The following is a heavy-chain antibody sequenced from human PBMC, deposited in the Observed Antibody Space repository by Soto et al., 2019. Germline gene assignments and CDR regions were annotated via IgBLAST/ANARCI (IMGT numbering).Heavy chain of an antibody. CDR2: IYYSGST. J-gene: IGHJ5*02. D-gene: IGHD3-3*01. CDR3: ARGRLPGGYYTGNWFDP. CDR1: GGSISSGDYY. Sequence: SETLSLTCTVSGGSISSGDYYWSWIRQPPGKGLEWIGYIYYSGSTYYNPSLKSRVTISVDTSKNQFSLKLSSVTAADTAVYYCARGRLPGGYYTGNWFDPWGQGTLVTVSS. V-gene: IGHV4-30-4*01.